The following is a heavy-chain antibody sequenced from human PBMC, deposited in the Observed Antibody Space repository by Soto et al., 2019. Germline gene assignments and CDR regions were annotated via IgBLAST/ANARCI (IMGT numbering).Heavy chain of an antibody. CDR3: VKDHGTAMIRGGLDS. Sequence: PGGSLRLSCAASGFTFSSYNMNWVRQAPGKGLEYISSISSSSSYTSYADSVKGRFTISRDNSKNSLYLQMSSLRPEDTAVYYCVKDHGTAMIRGGLDSWGQGALVTVSS. CDR1: GFTFSSYN. CDR2: ISSSSSYT. V-gene: IGHV3-21*01. J-gene: IGHJ4*02. D-gene: IGHD3-10*01.